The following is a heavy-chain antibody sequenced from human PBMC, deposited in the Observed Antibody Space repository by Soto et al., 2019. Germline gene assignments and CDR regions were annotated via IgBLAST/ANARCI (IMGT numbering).Heavy chain of an antibody. CDR3: TTEAYDNSGSLAFDI. J-gene: IGHJ3*02. CDR2: IFHTGTT. D-gene: IGHD3-22*01. CDR1: GGSITNYY. V-gene: IGHV4-59*08. Sequence: LTGIVSGGSITNYYYSWIRQPPGKGLEWIGYIFHTGTTSYNPSLKSRVTLSVDTSQSQFSLKLNSVPAADTAVYYCTTEAYDNSGSLAFDIWGPGTLVTVSS.